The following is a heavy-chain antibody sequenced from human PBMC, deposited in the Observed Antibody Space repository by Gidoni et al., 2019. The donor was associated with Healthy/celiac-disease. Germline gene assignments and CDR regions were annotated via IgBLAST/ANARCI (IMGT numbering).Heavy chain of an antibody. V-gene: IGHV3-30*18. CDR2: ILCDGSNK. J-gene: IGHJ4*02. CDR1: GFTFSSYG. CDR3: AKDPPGDYYDSSGHFDY. Sequence: QVQLVESGGGVVQPGRSLRLSCAASGFTFSSYGMHWVRQAPGKGLEWVAVILCDGSNKYYADSVKGRFTISRDNSKNTLYLQMNSLRAEDTAVYYCAKDPPGDYYDSSGHFDYWGQGTLVTVSS. D-gene: IGHD3-22*01.